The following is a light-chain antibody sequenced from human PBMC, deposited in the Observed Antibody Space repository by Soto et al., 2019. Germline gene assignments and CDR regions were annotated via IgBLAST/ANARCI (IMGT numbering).Light chain of an antibody. CDR1: QDIYIY. V-gene: IGKV1-39*01. Sequence: DIQMTQSPSTLSGSVGDRVTITCQASQDIYIYLNWYQQKPGKAPKLLIYDASNLQSGVPSRFSGSRSGPDFTLTISSLQPEDFATYYCQQSYSSPPTFGQGTKVDTK. J-gene: IGKJ1*01. CDR2: DAS. CDR3: QQSYSSPPT.